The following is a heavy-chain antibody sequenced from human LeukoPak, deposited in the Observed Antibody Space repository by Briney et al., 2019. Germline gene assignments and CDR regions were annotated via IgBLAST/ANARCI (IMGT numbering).Heavy chain of an antibody. CDR1: GGSISSGGYY. CDR2: IYHSGST. V-gene: IGHV4-30-2*01. D-gene: IGHD1-7*01. CDR3: ASLLPPSRAYNWNYGDAFDI. Sequence: PSETLSLTCTVSGGSISSGGYYWSWIRQPPGKGLEWIGYIYHSGSTYYNPSLKSRVTISVDRSKNQFSLKLSSVTAADTAVYYCASLLPPSRAYNWNYGDAFDIWGQGTMVTVSS. J-gene: IGHJ3*02.